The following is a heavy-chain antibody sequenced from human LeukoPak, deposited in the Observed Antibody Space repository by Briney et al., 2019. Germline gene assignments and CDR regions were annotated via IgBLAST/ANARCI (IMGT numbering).Heavy chain of an antibody. Sequence: GGSLRLSCAASGFTFSSYSMNWVRQAPGKGLEWVSYISSSGSTIYYADSVKGRFTISRDNSKNTLYLQMNSLRAEDTAVYYCAKGHSSSWGFDYWGQGTLVTVSS. D-gene: IGHD6-13*01. CDR1: GFTFSSYS. CDR2: ISSSGSTI. V-gene: IGHV3-48*01. CDR3: AKGHSSSWGFDY. J-gene: IGHJ4*02.